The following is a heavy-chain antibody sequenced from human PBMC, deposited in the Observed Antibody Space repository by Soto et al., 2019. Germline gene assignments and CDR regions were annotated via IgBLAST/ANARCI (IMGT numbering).Heavy chain of an antibody. D-gene: IGHD2-15*01. J-gene: IGHJ4*02. V-gene: IGHV3-30*18. Sequence: GSLRLSCAASGFTFSSYWMHWVRQAPGKGLEWVAVISYDGSNKYYADSVKGRFTISRDNSKNTLYLQMNSLRAEDTAVYYCAKDRARYCGGGSCYSIFDYWGQGTLVTVSS. CDR3: AKDRARYCGGGSCYSIFDY. CDR1: GFTFSSYW. CDR2: ISYDGSNK.